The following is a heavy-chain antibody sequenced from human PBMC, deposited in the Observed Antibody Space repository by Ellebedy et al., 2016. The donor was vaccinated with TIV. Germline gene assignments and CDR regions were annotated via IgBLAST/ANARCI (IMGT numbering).Heavy chain of an antibody. CDR3: VGEPPGGGWPFI. J-gene: IGHJ4*02. CDR1: GGSISSSNW. CDR2: IYHSGST. V-gene: IGHV4-4*02. Sequence: SETLSLXXAVSGGSISSSNWWSWVRQPPGKGLEWIGEIYHSGSTNYNPSLKSRVTISVDKSKNQFSLKLSSVAAADTAVYYCVGEPPGGGWPFIWGQGTLVTVSS. D-gene: IGHD6-19*01.